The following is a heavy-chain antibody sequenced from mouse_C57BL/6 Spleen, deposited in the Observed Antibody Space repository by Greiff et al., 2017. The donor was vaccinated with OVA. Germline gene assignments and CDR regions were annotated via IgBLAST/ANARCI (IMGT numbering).Heavy chain of an antibody. V-gene: IGHV1-4*01. J-gene: IGHJ4*01. D-gene: IGHD1-1*01. CDR2: ITPSSGET. CDR3: ARDGSSYREAMDY. Sequence: QVQLQQSGAELARPGASVKMSCKASGYTFTSYTMHWVKQRPGQGLEWIGYITPSSGETKYNQKFKDKATLTADKSSSTAYMQLSSLTSEDSAVYYCARDGSSYREAMDYWGQGTSVTVSS. CDR1: GYTFTSYT.